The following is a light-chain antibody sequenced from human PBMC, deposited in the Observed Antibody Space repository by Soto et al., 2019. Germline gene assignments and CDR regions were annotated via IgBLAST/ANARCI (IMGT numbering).Light chain of an antibody. V-gene: IGKV1-5*01. CDR3: QHYRRNTWS. CDR2: GAS. J-gene: IGKJ1*01. CDR1: QSVGTW. Sequence: DIQMTQSPSTLSASVGGRVTITCRASQSVGTWVAWYQQEPGKAPKLLIYGASNLESGVPSRFSGSGSGTEFTLTITTLQPDDFATYFCQHYRRNTWSFGPGTKVDI.